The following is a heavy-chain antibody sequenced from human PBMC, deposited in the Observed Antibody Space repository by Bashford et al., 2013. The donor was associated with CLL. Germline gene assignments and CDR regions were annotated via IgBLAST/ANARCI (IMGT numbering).Heavy chain of an antibody. CDR1: GLHLQVATW. D-gene: IGHD3-22*01. V-gene: IGHV3-74*01. J-gene: IGHJ4*02. Sequence: GSLRLSVCTPRGLHLQVATWMHVGSAKLRGKGLVWVSRINSDGSSTSYADSVKGRFTISRDNAKNTLYLQMNSLRAEDTAVYYCARGYYYDSSGYFPIDYWDQGTLVTVSS. CDR3: ARGYYYDSSGYFPIDY. CDR2: INSDGSST.